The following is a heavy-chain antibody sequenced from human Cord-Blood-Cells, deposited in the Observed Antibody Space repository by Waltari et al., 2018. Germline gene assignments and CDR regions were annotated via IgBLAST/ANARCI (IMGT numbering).Heavy chain of an antibody. D-gene: IGHD6-13*01. Sequence: QVQLVQSGAEVKKPGSSVKVSCKASGGTFSSYAISWVRQAPGQGREWMGGLIPICGTANYAQKFQGRVTITADESTSTAYMELSSLRSEDTAVYYCTIAASSYWYFDLWGRGTLVTVSS. CDR3: TIAASSYWYFDL. CDR2: LIPICGTA. CDR1: GGTFSSYA. J-gene: IGHJ2*01. V-gene: IGHV1-69*01.